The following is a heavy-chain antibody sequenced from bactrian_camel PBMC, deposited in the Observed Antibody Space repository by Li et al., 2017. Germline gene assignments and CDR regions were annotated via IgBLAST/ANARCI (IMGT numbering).Heavy chain of an antibody. CDR1: GATYAFYC. J-gene: IGHJ4*01. Sequence: HVQLVESGGGSVQAGGSLRLECVVSGATYAFYCMGWYRQAPGKEREFVASLNSDNGDETYADFAKGRFTISRGAADGTVRAAEYTASLDMHSLKPEDTAMYYCRTERARGAIAVRWCEYNHWGQGTQVTVS. CDR3: RTERARGAIAVRWCEYNH. V-gene: IGHV3S53*01. D-gene: IGHD2*01. CDR2: LNSDNGDE.